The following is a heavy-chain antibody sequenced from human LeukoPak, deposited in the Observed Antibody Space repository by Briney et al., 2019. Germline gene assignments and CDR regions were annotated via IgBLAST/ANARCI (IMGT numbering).Heavy chain of an antibody. CDR3: ASRIAAAGRSFYFDY. V-gene: IGHV1-69*05. J-gene: IGHJ4*02. CDR2: IIPIFGTA. Sequence: ASVKVSCKASGGTFSSYAISWVRQAPGQGLEWMGGIIPIFGTANYAQKFQGRVTITTDESTSTAYMELSSLRSENTAVYYCASRIAAAGRSFYFDYWGQGTLVTVSS. CDR1: GGTFSSYA. D-gene: IGHD6-13*01.